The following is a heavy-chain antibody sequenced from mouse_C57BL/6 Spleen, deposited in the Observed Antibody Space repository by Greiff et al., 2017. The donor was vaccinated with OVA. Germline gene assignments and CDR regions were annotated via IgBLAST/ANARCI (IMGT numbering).Heavy chain of an antibody. Sequence: QVHVKQSGPELVKPGASVEISCKASGYTFTDYYINWVKQRPGQGLEWIGWIYPGSGNTKYNEKFKGKATLTVDTSSSTAYMQLSSLTSEDSAVYFCAREDYGSPYWYFDVWGTGTTVTVSS. CDR2: IYPGSGNT. CDR1: GYTFTDYY. J-gene: IGHJ1*03. CDR3: AREDYGSPYWYFDV. D-gene: IGHD1-1*01. V-gene: IGHV1-84*01.